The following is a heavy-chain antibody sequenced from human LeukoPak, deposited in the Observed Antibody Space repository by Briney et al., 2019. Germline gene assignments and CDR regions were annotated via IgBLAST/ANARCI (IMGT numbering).Heavy chain of an antibody. Sequence: PGGSLRLSCAASGFTFNNYAMSWVRQAPGKGLEWVSTVSDSGGSTYYADSVKGRFTISRDNSKNTLYLQMNSLRAEDTAVYYCAKCGRASMATEHFDYWGQGTLVTVSS. V-gene: IGHV3-23*01. D-gene: IGHD5-24*01. CDR2: VSDSGGST. CDR3: AKCGRASMATEHFDY. CDR1: GFTFNNYA. J-gene: IGHJ4*02.